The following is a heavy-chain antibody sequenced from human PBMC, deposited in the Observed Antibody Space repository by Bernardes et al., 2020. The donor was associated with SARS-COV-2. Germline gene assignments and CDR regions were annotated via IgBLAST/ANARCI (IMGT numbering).Heavy chain of an antibody. CDR1: GFTFDDYA. J-gene: IGHJ4*02. D-gene: IGHD3-10*01. V-gene: IGHV3-9*01. CDR3: AKDFYGSGSYYNN. Sequence: SLSRSRSASGFTFDDYAVHWVRQAPGKGLEWVSGISWNSGSIGYADSVKGRFTISRDNAKNSLYLQMNSLRAEDTALYYCAKDFYGSGSYYNNWGQGTLVTVSS. CDR2: ISWNSGSI.